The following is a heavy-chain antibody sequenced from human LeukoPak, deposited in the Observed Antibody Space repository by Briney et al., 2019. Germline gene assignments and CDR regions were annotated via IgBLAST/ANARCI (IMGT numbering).Heavy chain of an antibody. Sequence: GGSLRLSCAASGFTFSSYSMNWVRQAPGKGLEWVSSISSSSSYIYYADSVKGRFTISRDDSKNTLYLQMNSLRAEDTAVYYCARDRGAYYYDTGFWGQGTLVTVSS. J-gene: IGHJ4*02. D-gene: IGHD3-22*01. V-gene: IGHV3-21*01. CDR1: GFTFSSYS. CDR3: ARDRGAYYYDTGF. CDR2: ISSSSSYI.